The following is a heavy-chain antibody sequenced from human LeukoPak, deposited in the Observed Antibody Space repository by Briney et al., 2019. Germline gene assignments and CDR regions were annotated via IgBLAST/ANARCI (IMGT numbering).Heavy chain of an antibody. CDR2: IYYSGST. J-gene: IGHJ4*02. CDR3: ARVGWDCGGDCYPGYYLDY. Sequence: SETLSLTCTVSGGSISSYYWSWIRQPPGKGLEWIGYIYYSGSTNYNPSLKSRVTISVDTSKNQFPLKLSSVTAADTAVYYCARVGWDCGGDCYPGYYLDYWGQGTLVTVSS. V-gene: IGHV4-59*01. D-gene: IGHD2-21*02. CDR1: GGSISSYY.